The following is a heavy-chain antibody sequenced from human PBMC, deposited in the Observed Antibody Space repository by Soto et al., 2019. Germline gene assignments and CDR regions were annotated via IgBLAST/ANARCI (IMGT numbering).Heavy chain of an antibody. Sequence: EVQLVDSGGGLVQPGRSLRLSCAASGFTFDIYAMHWVRQAPGKGLEWVSSISWNSGTRGYADSVKGRFTISRDNAKNSQYLQMDSLRTADTAFYYCAKELGGYSYGYELDHWGQGTLVAVSS. V-gene: IGHV3-9*01. CDR3: AKELGGYSYGYELDH. CDR2: ISWNSGTR. CDR1: GFTFDIYA. J-gene: IGHJ4*02. D-gene: IGHD5-18*01.